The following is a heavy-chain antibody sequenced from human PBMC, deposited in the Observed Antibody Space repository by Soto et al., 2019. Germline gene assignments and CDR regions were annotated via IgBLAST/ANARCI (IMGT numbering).Heavy chain of an antibody. V-gene: IGHV3-48*01. Sequence: GGSLRLSCAASGFTFSSYSMNWVRQAPGKGLEWVSYISSSSSTIYYADSVKGRFTISRDNAKNSLYLQMNSLRAEDAAVYYCARDYYDSSGYSADFDYWGQGTLVTVSS. D-gene: IGHD3-22*01. J-gene: IGHJ4*02. CDR2: ISSSSSTI. CDR1: GFTFSSYS. CDR3: ARDYYDSSGYSADFDY.